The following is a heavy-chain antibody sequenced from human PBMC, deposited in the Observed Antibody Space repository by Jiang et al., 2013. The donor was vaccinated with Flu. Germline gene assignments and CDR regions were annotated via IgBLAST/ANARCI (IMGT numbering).Heavy chain of an antibody. CDR1: GGSISSYY. D-gene: IGHD1/OR15-1a*01. Sequence: GPGLVKPSETLSLTCTVSGGSISSYYWSWIRQPPGKGLEWIGYIYYSGSTNYNPSLKSRVTISVDTSKNQFSLKLSSVTAADTAVYYCPVAVGNWYTVNYFDYWGQGTLVTVSS. V-gene: IGHV4-59*01. J-gene: IGHJ4*02. CDR3: PVAVGNWYTVNYFDY. CDR2: IYYSGST.